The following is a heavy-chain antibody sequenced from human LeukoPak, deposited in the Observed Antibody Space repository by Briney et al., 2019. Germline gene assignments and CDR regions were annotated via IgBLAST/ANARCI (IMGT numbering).Heavy chain of an antibody. J-gene: IGHJ4*02. CDR2: ISGFNT. CDR1: GFAFSNYA. D-gene: IGHD2-8*01. Sequence: GGSLRLSCTTSGFAFSNYAMNWVRQAPGRGPEWVSGISGFNTYYADSVKGRFTIFRDNSKNVLYLQMDRLRAEDTAVYSCAKDVCTSPRCLLYFDSWGQGTLVTVSS. V-gene: IGHV3-23*01. CDR3: AKDVCTSPRCLLYFDS.